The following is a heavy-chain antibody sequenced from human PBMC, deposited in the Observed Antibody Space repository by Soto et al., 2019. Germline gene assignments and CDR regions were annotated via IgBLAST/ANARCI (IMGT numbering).Heavy chain of an antibody. CDR1: GFTFSSYS. J-gene: IGHJ6*02. CDR2: ISSSSSYI. CDR3: ARGGYELELLGLYGMDV. D-gene: IGHD1-7*01. V-gene: IGHV3-21*01. Sequence: GGSLRLSCAASGFTFSSYSMNWVRQAPGKGLEWASSISSSSSYIYYADSVKGRFTISRDNAKNSLYLQMNSLRAEDTAVYYCARGGYELELLGLYGMDVWGQGTTVTVSS.